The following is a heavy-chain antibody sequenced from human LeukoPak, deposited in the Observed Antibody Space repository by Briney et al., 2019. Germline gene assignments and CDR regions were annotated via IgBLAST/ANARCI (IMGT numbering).Heavy chain of an antibody. D-gene: IGHD3-22*01. CDR1: GFTFSSYA. Sequence: GGSLRLSCAASGFTFSSYAMSWVRQAPGKGLEWVAVISYDGSNKNYADSVKGRFTISRDISKNTLYLQMNRLRAEDTAVYYCAKRLGYYDSSEGYFDYWGQGTLVTVSS. CDR2: ISYDGSNK. V-gene: IGHV3-30*18. CDR3: AKRLGYYDSSEGYFDY. J-gene: IGHJ4*02.